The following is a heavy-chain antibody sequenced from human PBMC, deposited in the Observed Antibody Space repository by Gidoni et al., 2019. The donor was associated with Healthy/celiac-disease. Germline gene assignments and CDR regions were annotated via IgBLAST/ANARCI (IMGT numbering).Heavy chain of an antibody. J-gene: IGHJ5*02. Sequence: EVQLVQSGAEVKKPGESLKISCKGSGYSFTSYWIGWVRQMPGKGLEWMGIIYPGDSDTRYSPSFQGQVTISADKSISTAYLQWSSLKASDTAMYYCARPGGPYDFWSGEAWFDPWGQGTLVTVSS. CDR1: GYSFTSYW. D-gene: IGHD3-3*01. CDR3: ARPGGPYDFWSGEAWFDP. V-gene: IGHV5-51*01. CDR2: IYPGDSDT.